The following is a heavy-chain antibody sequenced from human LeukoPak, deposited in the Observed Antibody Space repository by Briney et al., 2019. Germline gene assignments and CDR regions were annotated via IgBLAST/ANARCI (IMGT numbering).Heavy chain of an antibody. CDR3: ARDLEGYNYSDEYFQQ. CDR2: ISAYNGNT. J-gene: IGHJ1*01. V-gene: IGHV1-18*01. D-gene: IGHD5-24*01. Sequence: ASVKVSCKASGYTYTSYGISWVRQAPGQGLEWMGWISAYNGNTNYAQKLQGRVTMTTDTSTSTAYMELRSLRSDDTAVYYCARDLEGYNYSDEYFQQWGQGTLVTLSS. CDR1: GYTYTSYG.